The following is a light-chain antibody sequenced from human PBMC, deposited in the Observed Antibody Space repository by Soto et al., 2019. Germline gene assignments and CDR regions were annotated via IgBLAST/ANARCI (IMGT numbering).Light chain of an antibody. CDR2: GAS. V-gene: IGKV3-15*01. CDR1: QTVGSN. Sequence: ETVMTQSPDTLSVSPGEGATLSCRASQTVGSNLAWYQQKPGQAPRILIYGASTRATGIPARFSGGGSGTEFSLTISSLQSEDFAIYYCQQYNNWPPYTFGQGTKLEIK. CDR3: QQYNNWPPYT. J-gene: IGKJ2*01.